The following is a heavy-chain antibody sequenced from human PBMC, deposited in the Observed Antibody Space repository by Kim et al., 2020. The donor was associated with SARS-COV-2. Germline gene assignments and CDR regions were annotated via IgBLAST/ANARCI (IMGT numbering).Heavy chain of an antibody. CDR2: IWYDGSNK. CDR3: AKDLSRIAAAGTFTFDY. J-gene: IGHJ4*02. Sequence: GGSLRLSCAASGFTFSSYGMHWVRQAPGKGLEWVAVIWYDGSNKYYADSVKGRFTISRDNSKNTLFLQMNSLRAEDTAVYYCAKDLSRIAAAGTFTFDYWGQGTLVTVSS. D-gene: IGHD6-13*01. V-gene: IGHV3-33*06. CDR1: GFTFSSYG.